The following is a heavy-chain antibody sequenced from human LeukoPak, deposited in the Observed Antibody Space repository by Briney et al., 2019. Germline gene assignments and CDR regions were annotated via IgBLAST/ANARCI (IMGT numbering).Heavy chain of an antibody. CDR1: GYTFTSYD. V-gene: IGHV1-8*01. D-gene: IGHD3-10*01. CDR3: ARNVPSTGDFVY. CDR2: MNPNSGNT. Sequence: ASVKVPCKASGYTFTSYDINWVRQATGQGLEWMGWMNPNSGNTGYALKFQGRVTMTRDTSISTAYMELSSLTSEDTAVYYCARNVPSTGDFVYWGQGTLVTVSS. J-gene: IGHJ4*02.